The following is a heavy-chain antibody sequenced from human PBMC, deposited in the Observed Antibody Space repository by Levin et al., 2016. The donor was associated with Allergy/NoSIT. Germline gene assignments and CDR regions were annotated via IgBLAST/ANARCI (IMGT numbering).Heavy chain of an antibody. Sequence: ASVKVSCKASGYTFTGYYMHWVRQAPGQGLEWMGWISPTSGGTKSAQKFQGRVTMTRDKSITTAYMELTSLRSADTAVYYCARNRDGYNYGWNFDLWGRGTLVTVSS. CDR3: ARNRDGYNYGWNFDL. D-gene: IGHD5-24*01. CDR1: GYTFTGYY. V-gene: IGHV1-2*02. CDR2: ISPTSGGT. J-gene: IGHJ2*01.